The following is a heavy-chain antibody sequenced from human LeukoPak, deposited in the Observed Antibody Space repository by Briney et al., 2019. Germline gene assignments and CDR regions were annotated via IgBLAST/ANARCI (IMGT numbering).Heavy chain of an antibody. CDR1: GFTFSSYW. Sequence: PGGSLRLSCAASGFTFSSYWMSWVRQAPGKGLEWVANIKQDGSEKYYVDSVKGRFTISRDNAKNSLYLQMNSLRAEDTAVYYCAKDVGSGSYYYYYYMDVWGKGTTVTVSS. CDR3: AKDVGSGSYYYYYYMDV. V-gene: IGHV3-7*01. CDR2: IKQDGSEK. D-gene: IGHD1-26*01. J-gene: IGHJ6*03.